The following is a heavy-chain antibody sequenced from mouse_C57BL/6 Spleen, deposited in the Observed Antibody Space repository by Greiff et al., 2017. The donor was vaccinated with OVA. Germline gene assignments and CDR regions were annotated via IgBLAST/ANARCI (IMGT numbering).Heavy chain of an antibody. D-gene: IGHD5-5*01. CDR3: ARDYPYNAMDY. V-gene: IGHV14-3*01. CDR2: IDPANGNT. CDR1: GYAIKNTY. J-gene: IGHJ4*01. Sequence: EVQLQQSVAELVRPGASVKLSCTASGYAIKNTYMHWVKQRPEQGLEWIGRIDPANGNTKSTPQFQGKATITADTSSNTAYLQLSSLTSEDTSIDYCARDYPYNAMDYWGQGTSVTVSS.